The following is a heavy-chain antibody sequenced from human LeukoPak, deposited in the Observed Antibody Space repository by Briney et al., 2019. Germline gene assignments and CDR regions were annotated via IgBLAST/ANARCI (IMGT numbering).Heavy chain of an antibody. CDR2: IIPIFGTA. CDR3: ARYRFLELRRQAPFDY. CDR1: GGTFSSYA. V-gene: IGHV1-69*01. D-gene: IGHD1-7*01. J-gene: IGHJ4*02. Sequence: GSSVKVSCKASGGTFSSYAISWVRQAPGQGLEWMGGIIPIFGTANYAQKFQGRVTITADESTSTAYMELSSLRSEDTAVYYCARYRFLELRRQAPFDYWGQGTLVTVSS.